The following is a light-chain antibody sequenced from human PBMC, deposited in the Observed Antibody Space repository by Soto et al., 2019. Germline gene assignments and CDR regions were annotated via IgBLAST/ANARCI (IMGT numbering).Light chain of an antibody. Sequence: EIVLTQSPGTLSLTPGERATLSCRVSQIVSSTYLAWFQQKAGQAPRLLIYGSSFRATGVPARFSGSGFGTDFTLTISSLQSEDFVVYYCQQYNNWPRTFGQGTMV. J-gene: IGKJ1*01. V-gene: IGKV3-15*01. CDR2: GSS. CDR3: QQYNNWPRT. CDR1: QIVSSTY.